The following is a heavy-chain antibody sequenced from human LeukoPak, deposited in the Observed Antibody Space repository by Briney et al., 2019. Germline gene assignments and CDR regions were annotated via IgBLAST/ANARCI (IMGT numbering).Heavy chain of an antibody. D-gene: IGHD3-22*01. CDR3: ARLRGRNYYDSSGYYGGSHRIYYYYYMDV. Sequence: PSETLSLTCAVYGGSFSGYYWSWIRQPPGKGLEWIGEINHSGSTNYSPSLKSRVTISVDTSKNQFSLKLSSVTAADTAVYYCARLRGRNYYDSSGYYGGSHRIYYYYYMDVWGKGTTVTVSS. CDR2: INHSGST. CDR1: GGSFSGYY. J-gene: IGHJ6*03. V-gene: IGHV4-34*01.